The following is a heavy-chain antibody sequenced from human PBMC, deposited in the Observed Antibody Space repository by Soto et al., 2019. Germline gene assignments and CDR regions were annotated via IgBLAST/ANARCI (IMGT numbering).Heavy chain of an antibody. CDR2: IYYSGST. Sequence: SETLSLTCTVSGGSISSGDCYWSWIRQPPGKGLEWIGYIYYSGSTYYNPSLKSRFTISVDTSKNQFSLKLNSVTAADTAVYYCARGGSSPFDYWGQGALLTVSS. CDR1: GGSISSGDCY. D-gene: IGHD6-13*01. V-gene: IGHV4-30-4*01. J-gene: IGHJ4*02. CDR3: ARGGSSPFDY.